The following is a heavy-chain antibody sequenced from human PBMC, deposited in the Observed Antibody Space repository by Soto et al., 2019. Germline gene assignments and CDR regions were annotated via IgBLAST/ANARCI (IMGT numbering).Heavy chain of an antibody. Sequence: RASVKVSCKASGYTSTGYYMHWVRQAPGQGLEWMGWINPNSGGTNYAQKFQGWVTMTRDTSISTAYMELSRLRSDDTAVYYCAREVYSGYDGRSGFDYWGQGTLVTISS. CDR1: GYTSTGYY. CDR2: INPNSGGT. CDR3: AREVYSGYDGRSGFDY. D-gene: IGHD5-12*01. V-gene: IGHV1-2*04. J-gene: IGHJ4*02.